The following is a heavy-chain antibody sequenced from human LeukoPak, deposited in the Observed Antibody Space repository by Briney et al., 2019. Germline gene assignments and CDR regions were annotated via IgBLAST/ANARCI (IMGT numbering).Heavy chain of an antibody. V-gene: IGHV3-21*04. CDR2: ISTSRNYI. D-gene: IGHD6-19*01. CDR1: GFTFSSYH. J-gene: IGHJ4*02. Sequence: PGGSLRLSCAASGFTFSSYHMNWVRQAPGKGLEWVSSISTSRNYIYYADSVTGRFTISRDNSKNTLYLQMNSLRAEDTAVYYCAKVPLRSGWKVFDYWGQGTLVTVSS. CDR3: AKVPLRSGWKVFDY.